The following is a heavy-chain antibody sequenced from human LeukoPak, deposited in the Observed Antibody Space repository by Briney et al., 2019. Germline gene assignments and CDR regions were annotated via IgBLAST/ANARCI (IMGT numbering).Heavy chain of an antibody. CDR1: GGSISNTNW. V-gene: IGHV4/OR15-8*02. CDR2: VSLAGQT. Sequence: PSETLSLTCDVSGGSISNTNWWSWVRQPPGQGLEWIGEVSLAGQTNYNPSLNGRVTMSLDESSNQLSLHLTSVTAADTATYFCSRESGPFCPFGYWGQGALVIVSS. CDR3: SRESGPFCPFGY. D-gene: IGHD1-26*01. J-gene: IGHJ4*02.